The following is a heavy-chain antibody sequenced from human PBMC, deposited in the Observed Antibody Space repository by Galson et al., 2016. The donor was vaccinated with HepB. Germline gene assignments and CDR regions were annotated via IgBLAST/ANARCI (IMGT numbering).Heavy chain of an antibody. CDR3: ATQGAYGDYGRWYFDL. D-gene: IGHD4-17*01. V-gene: IGHV5-51*03. Sequence: QSGAEVKKAGESLKISCEGSGYSFATYWIGWVRQMPGKGLEWMGIIYPGDSDTRYSPSFQGQVTISADKSISTAYLQWSSLKASDTAMYYCATQGAYGDYGRWYFDLWGRSTLVTVSS. CDR2: IYPGDSDT. CDR1: GYSFATYW. J-gene: IGHJ2*01.